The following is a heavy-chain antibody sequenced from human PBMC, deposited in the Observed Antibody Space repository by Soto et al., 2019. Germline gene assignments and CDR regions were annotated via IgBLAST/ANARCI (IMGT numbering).Heavy chain of an antibody. D-gene: IGHD3-10*01. J-gene: IGHJ6*02. Sequence: QVQLVQSGAEVKKPGSSVKVSCKASGGTFSSYAISWLRQAPGQGLEWMGGFNPIFETANYAQKFQGRVPITADESTNTAYMELSSLRSEDTAVYYCTRGITLIRGVIPPVYYYGMDVWGQGTTGAVSS. CDR2: FNPIFETA. CDR3: TRGITLIRGVIPPVYYYGMDV. V-gene: IGHV1-69*01. CDR1: GGTFSSYA.